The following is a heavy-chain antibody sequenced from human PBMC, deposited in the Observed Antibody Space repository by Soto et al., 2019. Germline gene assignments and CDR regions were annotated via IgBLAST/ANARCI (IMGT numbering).Heavy chain of an antibody. CDR3: ARRFFRDRSGAMYL. V-gene: IGHV4-4*02. Sequence: QVQLQESGPGLLKPSGTLSLSCTVSGGSISTDHWWTWFRQSPGEGLEWFGEIFHSGSTAYTPSLHCRVTISVAGSNNLVSLNLLAVPAADMAVSSCARRFFRDRSGAMYLCCHGNPVTVS. CDR2: IFHSGST. J-gene: IGHJ6*02. CDR1: GGSISTDHW. D-gene: IGHD3-10*01.